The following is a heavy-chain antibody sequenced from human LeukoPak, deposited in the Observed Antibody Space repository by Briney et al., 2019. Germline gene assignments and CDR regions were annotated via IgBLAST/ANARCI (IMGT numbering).Heavy chain of an antibody. V-gene: IGHV3-30*19. CDR1: GFTFSSYG. CDR2: ISYDGNYK. Sequence: GGSLRLSCAASGFTFSSYGMHWVRQAPGKGLEWVAVISYDGNYKYYADSVKGRFTISRDNSKNTLFLQMNSLRPEDTAVYYCARVEALNAFDIWGQGTMVTVSS. D-gene: IGHD1-1*01. J-gene: IGHJ3*02. CDR3: ARVEALNAFDI.